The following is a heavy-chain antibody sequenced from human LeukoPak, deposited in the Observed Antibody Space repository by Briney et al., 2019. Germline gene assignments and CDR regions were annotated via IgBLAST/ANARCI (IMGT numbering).Heavy chain of an antibody. CDR2: IKEDGSEK. CDR3: ARPNLSGYYDYYFDY. D-gene: IGHD3-22*01. Sequence: GGSLRLPCGVSGFSFSTYWMSWVRQAPGKGLEWVANIKEDGSEKYYVDSVKGRFTISRDNAKNSLYLQMNSLRAEDTAVYYCARPNLSGYYDYYFDYWGQGTLVTVSS. V-gene: IGHV3-7*01. J-gene: IGHJ4*02. CDR1: GFSFSTYW.